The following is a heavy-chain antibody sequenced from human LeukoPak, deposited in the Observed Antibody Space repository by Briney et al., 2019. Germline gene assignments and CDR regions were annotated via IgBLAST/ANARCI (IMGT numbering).Heavy chain of an antibody. CDR1: GYSISSGYY. V-gene: IGHV4-34*01. J-gene: IGHJ6*03. CDR2: INHSGST. Sequence: PSETLSLTCAVSGYSISSGYYWSWIRPPPGKGLEWIGEINHSGSTNYNPSLKSRVTISVDTSKNQFSLKLSSVTAADTAVYYCARGRSGYYDSSGYYYPVVYYYYYYYMDVWGKGTTVTVSS. D-gene: IGHD3-22*01. CDR3: ARGRSGYYDSSGYYYPVVYYYYYYYMDV.